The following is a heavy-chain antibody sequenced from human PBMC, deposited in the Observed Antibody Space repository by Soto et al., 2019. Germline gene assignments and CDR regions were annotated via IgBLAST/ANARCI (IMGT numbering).Heavy chain of an antibody. Sequence: GGSLRLSCASSGVTFSSYAMHWVRQAPGKGLEWVAVISYDGSNKYYADSVKGRFTISRDNSKNTLYLQMNSLRAEDTAVYYCARECNVWSQREDYYYYGMDVWGQGTTVTVSS. CDR2: ISYDGSNK. J-gene: IGHJ6*02. D-gene: IGHD3-10*01. CDR3: ARECNVWSQREDYYYYGMDV. V-gene: IGHV3-30-3*01. CDR1: GVTFSSYA.